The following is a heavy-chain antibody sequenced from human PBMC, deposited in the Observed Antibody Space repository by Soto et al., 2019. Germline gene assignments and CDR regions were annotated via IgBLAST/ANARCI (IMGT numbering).Heavy chain of an antibody. D-gene: IGHD2-2*01. CDR2: IYYSGST. V-gene: IGHV4-59*01. Sequence: SETLSLTWTVSGGSIGSYYWSWIRQPPGKGLEWNGYIYYSGSTNYNPSLKSRVTISVDTSKNQFSLKLSSVTAADTAVYYCARASRDIVVVPAAMSLYYFDYWGQGTLVTVSS. CDR3: ARASRDIVVVPAAMSLYYFDY. CDR1: GGSIGSYY. J-gene: IGHJ4*02.